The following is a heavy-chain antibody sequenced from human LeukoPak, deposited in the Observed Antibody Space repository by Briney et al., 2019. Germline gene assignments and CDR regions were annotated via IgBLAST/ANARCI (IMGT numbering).Heavy chain of an antibody. Sequence: GGSLRLSCTSSGFTFGDYAMSWFRQAPGKGLEWVAFIRGKAYGGTTEYAASVKGRFIISRDDSKSIAYLQMNSLKTEDTAVYYCTKYSGRIDYWGQGTMVTVSS. CDR1: GFTFGDYA. V-gene: IGHV3-49*03. D-gene: IGHD5-18*01. CDR2: IRGKAYGGTT. J-gene: IGHJ3*01. CDR3: TKYSGRIDY.